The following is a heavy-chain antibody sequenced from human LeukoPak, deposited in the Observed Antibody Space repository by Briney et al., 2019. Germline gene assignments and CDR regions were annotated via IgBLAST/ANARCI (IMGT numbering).Heavy chain of an antibody. CDR3: ARDGDSIYCSSTSCPIWFDP. J-gene: IGHJ5*02. V-gene: IGHV1-69*05. CDR2: IIPIFGTA. CDR1: GGTFSSYA. D-gene: IGHD2-2*01. Sequence: SVKVSCKASGGTFSSYAISWVRQAPGQGLEWMGRIIPIFGTANYAQKFQGRVTITTDESTSTAYMELSSLRPEDTAVYYCARDGDSIYCSSTSCPIWFDPWGQGTLVTVSS.